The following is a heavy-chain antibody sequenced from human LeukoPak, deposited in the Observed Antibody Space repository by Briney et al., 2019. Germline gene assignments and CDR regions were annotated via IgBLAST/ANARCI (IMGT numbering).Heavy chain of an antibody. D-gene: IGHD2-15*01. CDR3: VRGYSSGPYGMDV. Sequence: GGSLRLSCAVSGFTFSNYWMHWVRQAPGKGLVWVSRINSDMSGTNYADSVKGRFTISRDNSKNTLYLQMSSLRAEDTAVYFCVRGYSSGPYGMDVWGQGTTVTVPS. CDR2: INSDMSGT. V-gene: IGHV3-74*01. CDR1: GFTFSNYW. J-gene: IGHJ6*02.